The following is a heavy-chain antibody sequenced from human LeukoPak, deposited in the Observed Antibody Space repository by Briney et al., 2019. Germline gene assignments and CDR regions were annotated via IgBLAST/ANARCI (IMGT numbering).Heavy chain of an antibody. CDR2: ISAYNGNT. J-gene: IGHJ6*03. V-gene: IGHV1-18*01. CDR3: ARVLGGWYNYYYYYMDV. D-gene: IGHD6-19*01. CDR1: GYTFTSYG. Sequence: GASVKVSCKASGYTFTSYGISWVRQAPGQGLEWMGWISAYNGNTNYAQKLQGRVTMTTDTSTSTAYMELRSLRSDDTAVYYCARVLGGWYNYYYYYMDVWGKGTTVTIS.